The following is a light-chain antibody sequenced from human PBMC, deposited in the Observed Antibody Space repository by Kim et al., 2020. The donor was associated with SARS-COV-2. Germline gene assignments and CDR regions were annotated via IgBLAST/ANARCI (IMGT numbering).Light chain of an antibody. Sequence: VYPGERATLSCRASQSVSSNLAWYQQKPGQAPRLLIYGASTRATGIPARFSGSGSGTEFTLTISSLQSEDFAVYYCQQYNNWPDSFGQGTKLEI. CDR2: GAS. CDR1: QSVSSN. CDR3: QQYNNWPDS. J-gene: IGKJ2*03. V-gene: IGKV3-15*01.